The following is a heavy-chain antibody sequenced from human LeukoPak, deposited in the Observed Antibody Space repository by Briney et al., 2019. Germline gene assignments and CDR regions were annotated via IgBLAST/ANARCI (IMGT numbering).Heavy chain of an antibody. CDR1: GFTFSSYS. J-gene: IGHJ5*02. V-gene: IGHV3-21*01. Sequence: GGSLRLSCAASGFTFSSYSMNWVRQAPGKGLEWVSSISSSSSYIYYADSVKGRFTISRDNAKNSLYLQMNSLRAEDTAVYYCQFGSGSYYNIPDNWFDPWGQGTLVTVSS. CDR3: QFGSGSYYNIPDNWFDP. D-gene: IGHD3-10*01. CDR2: ISSSSSYI.